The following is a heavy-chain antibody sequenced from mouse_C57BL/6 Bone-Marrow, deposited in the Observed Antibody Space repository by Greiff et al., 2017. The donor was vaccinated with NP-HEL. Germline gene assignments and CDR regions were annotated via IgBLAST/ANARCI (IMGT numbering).Heavy chain of an antibody. CDR2: ISYDGSN. D-gene: IGHD1-1*01. Sequence: DVQLQESGPGLVKPSQSLSLTCSVTGYSITSGYYWNWIRQFPGNKLEWMGYISYDGSNNYNPSLKNRISITRDTSKNQFFLKLNSVTTEDTATYYCARGALLRGSSGYFDVWGTGTTVTVSS. CDR3: ARGALLRGSSGYFDV. V-gene: IGHV3-6*01. CDR1: GYSITSGYY. J-gene: IGHJ1*03.